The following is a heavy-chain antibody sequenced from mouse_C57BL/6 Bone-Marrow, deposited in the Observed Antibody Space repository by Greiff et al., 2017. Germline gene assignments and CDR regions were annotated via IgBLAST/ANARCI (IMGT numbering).Heavy chain of an antibody. Sequence: QVQLQQSGAELARPGASVKLSCKASGYTFTSYGISWVKQRTGQGLEWIGEIYPRSGNTYYNEKFKGKATLTADKSSITAYMELRSLTSVDSAVYFCARDSSGYPFDYWGQGTTLTVSS. CDR3: ARDSSGYPFDY. CDR2: IYPRSGNT. D-gene: IGHD3-2*02. CDR1: GYTFTSYG. V-gene: IGHV1-81*01. J-gene: IGHJ2*01.